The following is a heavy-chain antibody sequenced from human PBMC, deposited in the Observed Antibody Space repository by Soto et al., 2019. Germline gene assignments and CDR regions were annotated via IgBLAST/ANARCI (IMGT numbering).Heavy chain of an antibody. V-gene: IGHV1-46*01. Sequence: GASVKVSCKASGYTFTSYYMHWVRQAPGQGLEWMGIINPSGGSTGYAQKFQGRVTMTRDTSTSTVYMELSSLRSEDTAVYYCARVPLVARKKYYFDYWGQGTLVTVSS. CDR1: GYTFTSYY. CDR3: ARVPLVARKKYYFDY. CDR2: INPSGGST. J-gene: IGHJ4*02. D-gene: IGHD2-15*01.